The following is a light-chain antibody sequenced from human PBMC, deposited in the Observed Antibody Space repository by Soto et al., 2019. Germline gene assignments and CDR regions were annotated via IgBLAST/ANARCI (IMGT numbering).Light chain of an antibody. J-gene: IGKJ1*01. Sequence: IVLTQSPGTLSLSPGERATLSCRASQSVSNNYLAWYQQKLGQAPRLLIFGASNRATGIPDRFSGSGSGTDFTLTISRLEPEDFAVYYCQQYGSSPPFTFGQGTKVDI. V-gene: IGKV3-20*01. CDR1: QSVSNNY. CDR2: GAS. CDR3: QQYGSSPPFT.